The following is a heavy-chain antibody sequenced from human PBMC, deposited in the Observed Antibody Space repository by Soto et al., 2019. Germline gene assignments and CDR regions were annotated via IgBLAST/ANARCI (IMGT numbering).Heavy chain of an antibody. V-gene: IGHV1-18*04. CDR3: ARDKDVVIPSYYSYGMDV. CDR2: ISAYNGNT. Sequence: ASVKVSCKASGYIFRNFGISWVRQAPGQGLEWMGWISAYNGNTNYVQKLQGRVTMTTDTSTGTAYMELGSLRSDDTAVYYCARDKDVVIPSYYSYGMDVWGQGTTVTVSS. D-gene: IGHD2-21*01. J-gene: IGHJ6*02. CDR1: GYIFRNFG.